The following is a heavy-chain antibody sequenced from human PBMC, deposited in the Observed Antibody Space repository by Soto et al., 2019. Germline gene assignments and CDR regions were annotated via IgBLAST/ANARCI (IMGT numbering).Heavy chain of an antibody. Sequence: QVQLVESGGGVVQPGRSLRLSCAASGFTFSSYSMHWVRQAPGKGLEWVAVIWYDGSNKYYADSVKGRFPISRDNSKNTLYLQMNSLRAEDTAVYYCARTPKSSPYYFDYWGQGTLVTVSS. CDR1: GFTFSSYS. J-gene: IGHJ4*02. CDR3: ARTPKSSPYYFDY. CDR2: IWYDGSNK. V-gene: IGHV3-33*01.